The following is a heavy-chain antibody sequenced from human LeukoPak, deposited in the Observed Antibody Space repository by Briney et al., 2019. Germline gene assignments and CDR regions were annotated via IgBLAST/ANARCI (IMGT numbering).Heavy chain of an antibody. D-gene: IGHD3-22*01. V-gene: IGHV3-23*01. CDR1: GFTFSSYA. CDR3: AKVEAYYYDSSGYYFDY. Sequence: GGSLRLSCAASGFTFSSYAMSWVRQAPGKGLEWLSAISGSGGSTYYADSVKGRFTISRDNSKNTLYLQMNSLRAEDTAVYYCAKVEAYYYDSSGYYFDYWGQGTLVTVSS. J-gene: IGHJ4*02. CDR2: ISGSGGST.